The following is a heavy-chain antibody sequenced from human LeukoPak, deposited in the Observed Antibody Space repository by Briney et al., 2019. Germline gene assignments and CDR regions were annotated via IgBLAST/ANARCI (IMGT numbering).Heavy chain of an antibody. Sequence: SETLSLTCAVYGGSFSGYYWSWIRQPPGKGLEWIGEINHSGSTNYNPSLKSRVTISLDTSNNQFSLKLSSVTAADTAVYYCARGGYGIAVAGRLDYWGRGILVTVSS. CDR2: INHSGST. J-gene: IGHJ4*02. D-gene: IGHD6-19*01. V-gene: IGHV4-34*01. CDR3: ARGGYGIAVAGRLDY. CDR1: GGSFSGYY.